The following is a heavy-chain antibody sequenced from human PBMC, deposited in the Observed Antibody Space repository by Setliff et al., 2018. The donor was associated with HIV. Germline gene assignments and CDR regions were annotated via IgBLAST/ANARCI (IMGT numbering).Heavy chain of an antibody. D-gene: IGHD1-26*01. J-gene: IGHJ4*02. CDR1: GGPISSYY. Sequence: PSEILSLTCTVSGGPISSYYWTWIRQPPGKGLEWVGFVYYNGGTSYNPSLKSRATVSIDTSKNQFSLKLSSMTAADTAVYYCAARGSYHFDYWGQGILVTVSS. CDR2: VYYNGGT. V-gene: IGHV4-59*08. CDR3: AARGSYHFDY.